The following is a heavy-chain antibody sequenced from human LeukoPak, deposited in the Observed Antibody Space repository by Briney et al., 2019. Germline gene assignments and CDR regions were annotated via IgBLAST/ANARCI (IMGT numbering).Heavy chain of an antibody. Sequence: GASVKVSCKVSGYTLTELSMHWVRQAPGKGLEWMGGFDPEDGETIYAQKFQGRVTMTVDTSTDTAYMELSSLRSEDTAVYYCATHYYDSSGYYTYYFDYWGQGTLVTVSS. D-gene: IGHD3-22*01. J-gene: IGHJ4*02. CDR1: GYTLTELS. V-gene: IGHV1-24*01. CDR2: FDPEDGET. CDR3: ATHYYDSSGYYTYYFDY.